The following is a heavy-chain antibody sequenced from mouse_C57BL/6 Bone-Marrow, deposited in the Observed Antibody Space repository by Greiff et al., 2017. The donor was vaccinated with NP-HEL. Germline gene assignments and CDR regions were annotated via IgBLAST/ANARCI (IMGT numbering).Heavy chain of an antibody. Sequence: QVQLKQPGAELVKPGASVKISCKASGYAFSSYWMNWVKQRPGKGLEWIGQIYPGDGDTNYNGKVKGKATLTADKSSSTASMQLSSLSSEDSAVYFCARSSITTGVDYWGQGTTLTVSS. J-gene: IGHJ2*01. CDR2: IYPGDGDT. CDR1: GYAFSSYW. CDR3: ARSSITTGVDY. V-gene: IGHV1-80*01. D-gene: IGHD1-2*01.